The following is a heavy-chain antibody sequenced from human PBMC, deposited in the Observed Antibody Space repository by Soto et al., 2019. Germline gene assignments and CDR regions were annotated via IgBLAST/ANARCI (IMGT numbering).Heavy chain of an antibody. J-gene: IGHJ6*02. V-gene: IGHV3-48*03. D-gene: IGHD3-22*01. Sequence: GGSLRLSCAASGFTFSSYEMNWVRQAPGKGLAWVSYISSSGSTIYYADSVKGRFTISRDNAKNSLYLQMNSLRAEDTAVYYCASPYYYDSSGYYSHYYYGMDVWGQGTTVTVSS. CDR3: ASPYYYDSSGYYSHYYYGMDV. CDR2: ISSSGSTI. CDR1: GFTFSSYE.